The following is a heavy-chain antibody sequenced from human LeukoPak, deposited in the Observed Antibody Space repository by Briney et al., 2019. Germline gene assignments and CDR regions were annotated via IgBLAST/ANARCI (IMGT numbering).Heavy chain of an antibody. J-gene: IGHJ4*02. CDR2: INHSGST. Sequence: SETLSLTCTVSGGSISSSDYYWAWIRQPPGKGLEWIGEINHSGSTNYNPSLKSRVTISVDTSKNQFSLKLSSVTAADTAVYYCARGRQQLVPFDYWGQGTLVTVSS. D-gene: IGHD6-13*01. CDR3: ARGRQQLVPFDY. V-gene: IGHV4-39*07. CDR1: GGSISSSDYY.